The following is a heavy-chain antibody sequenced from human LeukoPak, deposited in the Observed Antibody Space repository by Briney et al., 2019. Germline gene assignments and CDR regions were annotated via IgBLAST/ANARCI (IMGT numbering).Heavy chain of an antibody. CDR3: ARVSRDYVISTPPDY. CDR2: ISSSGSTI. J-gene: IGHJ4*02. V-gene: IGHV3-48*04. Sequence: PGGSLRLSCAASGFTFSSYWMHWVRQAPGKGLVWVSYISSSGSTIYYADSVKGRFTISRDNAKNSLYLQMNSLRAEDTAVYYCARVSRDYVISTPPDYWGQGTLVTVSS. CDR1: GFTFSSYW. D-gene: IGHD4-17*01.